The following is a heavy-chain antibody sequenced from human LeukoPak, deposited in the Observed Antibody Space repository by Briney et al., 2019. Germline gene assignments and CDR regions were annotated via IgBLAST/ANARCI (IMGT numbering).Heavy chain of an antibody. Sequence: SVKVSCKASGGTFSSYAISWVRQAPGQGLEWMGGIIPIFGTANYAQKFQGRVTITADESTSTAYMELSSLRSEDTAVYYCARPNSGYDWRADYWGQGTLVTVSS. V-gene: IGHV1-69*13. D-gene: IGHD5-12*01. CDR3: ARPNSGYDWRADY. J-gene: IGHJ4*02. CDR1: GGTFSSYA. CDR2: IIPIFGTA.